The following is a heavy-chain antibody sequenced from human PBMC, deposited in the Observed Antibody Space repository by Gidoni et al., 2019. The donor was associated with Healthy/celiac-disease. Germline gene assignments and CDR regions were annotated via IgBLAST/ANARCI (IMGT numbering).Heavy chain of an antibody. J-gene: IGHJ5*02. CDR1: GGSISSYY. Sequence: QVQLQESGPGLVKPSETLSLTCTGSGGSISSYYWSWIRQPPGKGLEWIGYIYYSGSTNYNPSLKSRVTISVDTSKNQFSLKLSSVTAADTAVYYCARGGNWNYGWFDPWGQGTLVTVSS. CDR2: IYYSGST. V-gene: IGHV4-59*08. CDR3: ARGGNWNYGWFDP. D-gene: IGHD1-7*01.